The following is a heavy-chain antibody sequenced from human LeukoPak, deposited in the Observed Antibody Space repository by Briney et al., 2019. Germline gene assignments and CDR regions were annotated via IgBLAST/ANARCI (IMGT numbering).Heavy chain of an antibody. CDR1: GFTFSSYW. D-gene: IGHD2-2*01. V-gene: IGHV3-7*01. CDR3: ARGQYQLSLYGSYYFDY. CDR2: IKQDGSEK. J-gene: IGHJ4*02. Sequence: GGSLRLSCAASGFTFSSYWMSWVRQAPGKGLEWVANIKQDGSEKYYVDSVKGRFTISRDNAKNSLYLQMNSLRAEDTAVYYCARGQYQLSLYGSYYFDYWGQGTLVTVSS.